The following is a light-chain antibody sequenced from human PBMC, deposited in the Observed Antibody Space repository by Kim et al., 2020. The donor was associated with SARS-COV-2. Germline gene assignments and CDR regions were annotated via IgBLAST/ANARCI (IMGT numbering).Light chain of an antibody. CDR2: RDS. V-gene: IGLV3-9*01. CDR1: NIGSKN. J-gene: IGLJ2*01. Sequence: SYELTQPLSVSVALGQTARITCGGNNIGSKNVHWYQQKPGQAPVLVIYRDSNRPSGIPERFSGSNSGNTATLTISRAQAGAEADYYCQVWDSSTRGVVFG. CDR3: QVWDSSTRGVV.